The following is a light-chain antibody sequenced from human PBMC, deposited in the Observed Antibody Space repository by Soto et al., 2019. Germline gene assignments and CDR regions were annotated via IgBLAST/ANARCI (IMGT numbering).Light chain of an antibody. CDR3: QHYGSSLPIT. V-gene: IGKV3-20*01. CDR1: QSVSSY. Sequence: EILFTQSPATLSLSPGERATLSCRASQSVSSYLAWYQQKPGQAPRLLIYDASNRANGIPARFSGSGSWTDLALTISRLEPEDFSVYYCQHYGSSLPITFGPGTKVDIK. CDR2: DAS. J-gene: IGKJ3*01.